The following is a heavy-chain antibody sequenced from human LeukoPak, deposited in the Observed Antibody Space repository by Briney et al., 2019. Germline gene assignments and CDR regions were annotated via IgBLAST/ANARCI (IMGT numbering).Heavy chain of an antibody. J-gene: IGHJ3*02. Sequence: GGSLRLSCAASGFTFSRYSMNWVRQAPGRGLEWVSSISSSSSYIYYADSLKGRFTISRDNAKNSLYLQMNSLRAEDTAVYFCARDRIIYGDYGDDFDIWGQGTMVTVSS. CDR2: ISSSSSYI. D-gene: IGHD4-17*01. V-gene: IGHV3-21*01. CDR3: ARDRIIYGDYGDDFDI. CDR1: GFTFSRYS.